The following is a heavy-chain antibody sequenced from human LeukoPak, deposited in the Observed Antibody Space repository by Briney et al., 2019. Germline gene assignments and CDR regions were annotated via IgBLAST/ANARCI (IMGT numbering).Heavy chain of an antibody. D-gene: IGHD3-9*01. J-gene: IGHJ4*02. CDR2: INHSGST. CDR1: GGSISSYY. Sequence: SETLSLTCTVSGGSISSYYWSWIRQPPGKGLEWIGEINHSGSTNYNPSLKSRVTISVDTSKNQFSLKLSSVTAADTAVYYCARGRYDILTGYYRPSRGNLFDYWGQGTLVTVSS. V-gene: IGHV4-34*01. CDR3: ARGRYDILTGYYRPSRGNLFDY.